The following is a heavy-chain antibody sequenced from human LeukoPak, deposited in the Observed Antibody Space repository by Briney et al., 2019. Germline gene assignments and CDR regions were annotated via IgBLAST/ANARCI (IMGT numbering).Heavy chain of an antibody. CDR1: GFTFSSYE. CDR2: ISSSGSTI. Sequence: GGSLRLSCAAPGFTFSSYEMNWVRPAPGKGLEWVSYISSSGSTIYYADSVKGRFTISRDNAKNSLYLQMNSLRAEDTAVYYCARVYYYGSGSYWDAFDIWGQGTMVTVSS. J-gene: IGHJ3*02. D-gene: IGHD3-10*01. V-gene: IGHV3-48*03. CDR3: ARVYYYGSGSYWDAFDI.